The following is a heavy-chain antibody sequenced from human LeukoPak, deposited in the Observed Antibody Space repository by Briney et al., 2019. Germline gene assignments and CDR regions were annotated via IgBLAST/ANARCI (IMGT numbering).Heavy chain of an antibody. CDR3: ARGYYDILIGSNWFDP. Sequence: PGGSLRLSCAASGFTFSDYYMSWIRQAPGKGLEWASYISSSGSTIYYADSVKGRFTISRDNAKNSLYLQINSLRAEDTAVYYCARGYYDILIGSNWFDPWGQGTLVTVSS. D-gene: IGHD3-9*01. V-gene: IGHV3-11*01. CDR2: ISSSGSTI. CDR1: GFTFSDYY. J-gene: IGHJ5*02.